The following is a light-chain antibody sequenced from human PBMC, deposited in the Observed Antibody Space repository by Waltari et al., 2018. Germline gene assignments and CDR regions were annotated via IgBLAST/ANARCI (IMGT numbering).Light chain of an antibody. Sequence: QSVLTQPPSASGTPGQRVTISCSGSSPNIGSNTVNWYQQLPGTAPKLLIYSNNQRPSGVPDRFSGSKSDTSASLAISGLQSEDEADYYCAAWDDSLNGAVFGGGTQLTVL. CDR3: AAWDDSLNGAV. V-gene: IGLV1-44*01. CDR1: SPNIGSNT. CDR2: SNN. J-gene: IGLJ7*01.